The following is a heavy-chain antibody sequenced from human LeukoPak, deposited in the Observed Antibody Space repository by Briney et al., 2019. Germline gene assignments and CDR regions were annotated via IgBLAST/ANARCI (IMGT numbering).Heavy chain of an antibody. CDR3: ARDYDFWSGYGLCY. V-gene: IGHV1-18*01. J-gene: IGHJ4*02. D-gene: IGHD3-3*01. Sequence: WASVKVSCKASGYTFTSYGISWVRQAPGQGLEWMGWISAYNGNTNYAQKLQGRVTMTTDTSTSTVYMELSSLRSEDTAVYYCARDYDFWSGYGLCYWGQGTLVTVSS. CDR1: GYTFTSYG. CDR2: ISAYNGNT.